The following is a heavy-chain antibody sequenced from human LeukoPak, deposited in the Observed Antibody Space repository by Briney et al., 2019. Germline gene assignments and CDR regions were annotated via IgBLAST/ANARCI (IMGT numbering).Heavy chain of an antibody. Sequence: PGGSLRLSCAASGFTFSDYYMSWIRQAPGKGLEWVSYISSSGSTIYYADSVKGRFTISRDNAKNSLYLQMNSLRAEDTAVYYCAHYGSGSEYYYYYMDVWGKGTTVTISS. CDR3: AHYGSGSEYYYYYMDV. CDR2: ISSSGSTI. CDR1: GFTFSDYY. J-gene: IGHJ6*03. V-gene: IGHV3-11*04. D-gene: IGHD3-10*01.